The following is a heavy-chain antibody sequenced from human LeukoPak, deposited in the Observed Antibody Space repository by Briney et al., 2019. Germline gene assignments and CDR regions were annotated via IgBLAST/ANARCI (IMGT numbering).Heavy chain of an antibody. Sequence: ASVKVSFTASGYTFTGYYMHWVRQAPGQGLEWMGWINPNNGGTNYAQKFQGRVTMTRDTSISTAYMDLSRLKSDDTAVYYCAREGYGGGQDFDVWGQGTMVTVSS. CDR2: INPNNGGT. J-gene: IGHJ3*01. CDR3: AREGYGGGQDFDV. D-gene: IGHD1-26*01. CDR1: GYTFTGYY. V-gene: IGHV1-2*02.